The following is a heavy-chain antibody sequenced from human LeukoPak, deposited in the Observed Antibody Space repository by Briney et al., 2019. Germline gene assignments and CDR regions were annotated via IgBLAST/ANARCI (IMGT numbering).Heavy chain of an antibody. V-gene: IGHV3-48*03. D-gene: IGHD2-15*01. CDR2: ISSSGSTI. CDR3: ARDCSGGSCYSTTYQYGMDV. J-gene: IGHJ6*02. Sequence: PGGSLRLSCAASGFIFGIYEMNWVRQAPGKGLEWVSYISSSGSTIYYADSVKGRFTISRDNAKNLLYLQMNSLRAEDTAVYYCARDCSGGSCYSTTYQYGMDVWGQGTTVTVSS. CDR1: GFIFGIYE.